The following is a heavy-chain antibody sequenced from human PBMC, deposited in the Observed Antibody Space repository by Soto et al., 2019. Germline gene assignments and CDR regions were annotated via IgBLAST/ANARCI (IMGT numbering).Heavy chain of an antibody. CDR3: AREWYYYDSSGFEH. D-gene: IGHD3-22*01. J-gene: IGHJ1*01. CDR2: ISSSSSTI. CDR1: GFTFSSYS. Sequence: GGSLGHSCAASGFTFSSYSMNWVRQAPGKGLEWVSYISSSSSTIYYADSVKGRFTISRDNAKNSLYLQMNSLRDEDTAVYYCAREWYYYDSSGFEHWGQGTLVTVSS. V-gene: IGHV3-48*02.